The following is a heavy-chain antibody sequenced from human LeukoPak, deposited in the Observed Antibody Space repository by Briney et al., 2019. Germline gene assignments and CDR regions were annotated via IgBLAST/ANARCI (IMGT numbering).Heavy chain of an antibody. Sequence: SETLSLTCTVSGGSISSGSYYWGWIRQPPGKRLEWVASMYYSGTTFYSPSLKSRVTISVDTSKNQLSLKLGSVTAADTAVYYCARHPPRDGSAFDYWGQGTLVTVSS. CDR1: GGSISSGSYY. V-gene: IGHV4-39*01. J-gene: IGHJ4*02. CDR3: ARHPPRDGSAFDY. CDR2: MYYSGTT.